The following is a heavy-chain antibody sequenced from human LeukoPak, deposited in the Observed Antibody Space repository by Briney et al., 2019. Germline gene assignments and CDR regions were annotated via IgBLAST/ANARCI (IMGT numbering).Heavy chain of an antibody. J-gene: IGHJ4*02. V-gene: IGHV5-51*01. CDR3: ARRSAVTRAGDY. Sequence: KVGESLQISCQGHGFPFTNNWIGWVRQVPGKGLEWMGIIYPGDSDTTYSPSFQGQVTISVDKSISTAYLQWSSLKASDAAMYYCARRSAVTRAGDYWGQGTLVTVSS. CDR1: GFPFTNNW. D-gene: IGHD4-17*01. CDR2: IYPGDSDT.